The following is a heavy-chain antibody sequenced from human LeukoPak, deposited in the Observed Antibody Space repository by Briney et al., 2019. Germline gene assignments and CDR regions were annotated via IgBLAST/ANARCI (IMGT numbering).Heavy chain of an antibody. D-gene: IGHD3-16*01. Sequence: SETLSLTCTVSGGSINSYYWNWLRQPPGKTLEWVGYVSSSGSTNYSPFFKSRLTISLDTSKNQFSLNLRSVTAADTAVYYCARTLKDAYLNAFGYWGQGTLVAVSS. CDR1: GGSINSYY. CDR3: ARTLKDAYLNAFGY. J-gene: IGHJ4*02. CDR2: VSSSGST. V-gene: IGHV4-59*01.